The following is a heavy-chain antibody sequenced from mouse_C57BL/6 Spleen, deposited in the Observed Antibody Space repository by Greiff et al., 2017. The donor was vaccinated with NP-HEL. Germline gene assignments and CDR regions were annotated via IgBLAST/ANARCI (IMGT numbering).Heavy chain of an antibody. Sequence: QVQLKQPGAELVMPGASVKLSCKASGYTFTSYWMHWVKQRPGQGLEWIGEIDPSDSYTNYNQKFKGKSTLTVDKSSSTAYMQLSSLTSEDSAVYYCARYYGDAMDYWGQGTSVTVSS. J-gene: IGHJ4*01. D-gene: IGHD1-1*01. V-gene: IGHV1-69*01. CDR3: ARYYGDAMDY. CDR1: GYTFTSYW. CDR2: IDPSDSYT.